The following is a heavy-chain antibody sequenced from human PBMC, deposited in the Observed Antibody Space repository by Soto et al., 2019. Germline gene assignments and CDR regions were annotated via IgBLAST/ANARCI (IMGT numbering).Heavy chain of an antibody. CDR1: GGSISSSSYY. V-gene: IGHV4-39*01. CDR3: ARHGDYGDRTSFDY. J-gene: IGHJ4*02. Sequence: PSETLSLTCTVSGGSISSSSYYWGWIRQPPGKGLEWIGSIYYSGSIYYNPSLKSRVTISVDTSKNQFSLKLSSVTAADTAVYYCARHGDYGDRTSFDYWGQGTLVTVSS. D-gene: IGHD4-17*01. CDR2: IYYSGSI.